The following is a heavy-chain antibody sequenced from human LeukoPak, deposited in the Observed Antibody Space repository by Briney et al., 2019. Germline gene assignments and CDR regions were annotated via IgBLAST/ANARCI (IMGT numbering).Heavy chain of an antibody. CDR2: ISGSGGST. CDR3: AKDWVYSSSWSNCDY. Sequence: PSETLSLTCTVSGGSISSGDYYWSWIRQPPGKRLEWVSAISGSGGSTYYADSVKGRFTISRDNSKNTLYLQMNSLRAEDTAVYYCAKDWVYSSSWSNCDYWGQGTLVTVSS. V-gene: IGHV3-23*01. D-gene: IGHD6-13*01. J-gene: IGHJ4*02. CDR1: GGSISSGDYY.